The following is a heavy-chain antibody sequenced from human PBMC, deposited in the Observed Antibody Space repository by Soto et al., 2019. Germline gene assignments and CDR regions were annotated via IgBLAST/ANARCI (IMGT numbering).Heavy chain of an antibody. D-gene: IGHD4-17*01. CDR2: IYYSGST. J-gene: IGHJ4*02. CDR1: GGSISSSSYY. CDR3: ASLLPTVVTPFDY. Sequence: SETLSLTCTASGGSISSSSYYWGWIRQPPGKGLEWIGSIYYSGSTYYNPSLKSRVTISVDTSKNQFSLKLSSVTAADTAVYYCASLLPTVVTPFDYWGQGTLVTVSS. V-gene: IGHV4-39*01.